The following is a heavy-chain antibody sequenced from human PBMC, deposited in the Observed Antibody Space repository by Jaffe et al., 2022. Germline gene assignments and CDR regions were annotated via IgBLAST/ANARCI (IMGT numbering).Heavy chain of an antibody. Sequence: EVQLVESGGGLVKPGGSLRLSCAASGFTFSSYSMNWVRQAPGKGLEWVSSISSSSSYIYYADSVKGRFTISRDNAKNSLYLQMNSLRAEDTAVYYCARSPRGYSYGYYYYYYMDVWGKGTTVTVSS. V-gene: IGHV3-21*01. CDR2: ISSSSSYI. D-gene: IGHD5-18*01. CDR3: ARSPRGYSYGYYYYYYMDV. J-gene: IGHJ6*03. CDR1: GFTFSSYS.